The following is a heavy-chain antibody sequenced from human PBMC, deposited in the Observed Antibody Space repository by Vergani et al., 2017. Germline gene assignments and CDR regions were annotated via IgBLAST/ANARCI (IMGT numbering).Heavy chain of an antibody. D-gene: IGHD4-23*01. Sequence: QVQLQESGPGLVKPSETLSLTCTVSGGSISSYYWSWIRQPPGKGLEWIGYIYYSGSTNYNPSLKSRVTISVDTSKNQFSLKLSSVTAADTAVSYCARSTTVVTPREAFDIWGQGTMVTVSS. CDR1: GGSISSYY. J-gene: IGHJ3*02. V-gene: IGHV4-59*08. CDR2: IYYSGST. CDR3: ARSTTVVTPREAFDI.